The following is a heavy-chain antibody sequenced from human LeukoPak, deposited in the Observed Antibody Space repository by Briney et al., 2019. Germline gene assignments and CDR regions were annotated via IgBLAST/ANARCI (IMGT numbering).Heavy chain of an antibody. Sequence: PGGSLRLSCAASGFTFSRYWMSWVRQAPGKGLEWVANIKRDGSEEYYMDSVRGRFTISRDNARNSLYLQMNSLRDEDTAVYYCAKWLVVGSTHGIDFWGQGTLVTVSS. CDR3: AKWLVVGSTHGIDF. CDR1: GFTFSRYW. J-gene: IGHJ4*02. D-gene: IGHD3-22*01. CDR2: IKRDGSEE. V-gene: IGHV3-7*01.